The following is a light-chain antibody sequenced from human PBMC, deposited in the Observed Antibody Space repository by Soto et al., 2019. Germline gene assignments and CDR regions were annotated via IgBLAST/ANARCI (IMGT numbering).Light chain of an antibody. Sequence: EIVLTQSPGTLSLSPGERATLSCRASQSVSSSYLAWYQQRLGQAPRLLIYGASSRATGIPDRFSGSGSGTAFTLTISRLEPEDFAIYYCQQYGASPPITVGQGTRLEIK. CDR3: QQYGASPPIT. J-gene: IGKJ5*01. CDR1: QSVSSSY. CDR2: GAS. V-gene: IGKV3-20*01.